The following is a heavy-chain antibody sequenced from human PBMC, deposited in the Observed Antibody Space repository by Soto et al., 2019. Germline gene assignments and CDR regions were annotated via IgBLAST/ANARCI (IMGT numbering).Heavy chain of an antibody. CDR2: IGTAGDT. D-gene: IGHD3-10*01. CDR1: GFTFSSYD. V-gene: IGHV3-13*01. Sequence: GGSLRLSCAASGFTFSSYDMHWVRQATGKGLEWVSAIGTAGDTYYPGSVKGRFTISRENAKNSLYLQMNSLRAEDTAVYYCARDTPRGSLFPYGMDVWGQGTTVTVSS. CDR3: ARDTPRGSLFPYGMDV. J-gene: IGHJ6*02.